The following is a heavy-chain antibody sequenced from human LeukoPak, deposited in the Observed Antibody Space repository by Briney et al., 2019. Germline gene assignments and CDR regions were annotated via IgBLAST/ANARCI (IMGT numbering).Heavy chain of an antibody. D-gene: IGHD3-10*01. CDR1: GFTFSSYA. V-gene: IGHV4-39*07. CDR3: ARAGGYYGSGSPYYYYYYMDV. Sequence: GSLRLSCAASGFTFSSYAMSWVRQAPGKGLEWIGSIYYSGSTYYNPSLKSRVTISVDTSKNQFSLKLSSVTAADTAVYYCARAGGYYGSGSPYYYYYYMDVWGKGTTVTVSS. CDR2: IYYSGST. J-gene: IGHJ6*03.